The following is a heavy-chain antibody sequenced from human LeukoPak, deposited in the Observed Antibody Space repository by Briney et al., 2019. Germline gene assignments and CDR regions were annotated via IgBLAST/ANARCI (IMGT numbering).Heavy chain of an antibody. Sequence: PSETLSLTCAVSGYSISSGYYWGWIRQPPGKGLEWIGSIYYSGSTYYNPSLKSRVTISVDTSKNQFSLKLSSVTAADTAVYYCASQGYSSSWYYFDYWGQGTLVTVSS. CDR2: IYYSGST. D-gene: IGHD6-13*01. CDR1: GYSISSGYY. J-gene: IGHJ4*02. CDR3: ASQGYSSSWYYFDY. V-gene: IGHV4-38-2*01.